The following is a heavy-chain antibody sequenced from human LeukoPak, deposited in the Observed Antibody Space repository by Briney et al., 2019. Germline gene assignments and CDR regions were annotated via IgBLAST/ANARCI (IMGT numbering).Heavy chain of an antibody. J-gene: IGHJ6*03. V-gene: IGHV3-23*01. CDR2: ISGSGGST. CDR3: AAGYSSGWYDKTNYYYYYMDV. CDR1: GFPFSSYG. Sequence: GGSLRLSCAASGFPFSSYGMSWVRQAPGKGLEWVSAISGSGGSTYYADSVKGRFTISRDNSKNTLYLQMNSLRAEDTAVYYCAAGYSSGWYDKTNYYYYYMDVWGKGTTVTISS. D-gene: IGHD6-19*01.